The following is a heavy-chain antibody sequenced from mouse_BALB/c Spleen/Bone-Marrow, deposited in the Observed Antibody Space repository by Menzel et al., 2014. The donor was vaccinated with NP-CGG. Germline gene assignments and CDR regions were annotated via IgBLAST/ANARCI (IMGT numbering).Heavy chain of an antibody. CDR3: ARRRGTMITTRDAMDY. D-gene: IGHD2-4*01. Sequence: VQLQQSGAELVRPGASVKLSCKASGYTFTSYWMNWVKQRPEQGLEWIGRIDPYDSETHYNQKLKDKAILTVDKSSSTAYMQLSSRTAEDSAVYYCARRRGTMITTRDAMDYWGQGTSVTVSS. V-gene: IGHV1-52*01. CDR1: GYTFTSYW. CDR2: IDPYDSET. J-gene: IGHJ4*01.